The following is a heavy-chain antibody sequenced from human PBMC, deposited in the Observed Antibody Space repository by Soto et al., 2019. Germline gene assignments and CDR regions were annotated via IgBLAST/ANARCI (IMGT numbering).Heavy chain of an antibody. D-gene: IGHD3-22*01. J-gene: IGHJ4*02. CDR1: GFTFSSYA. CDR2: ISGSGGST. Sequence: VGSLRLSCAASGFTFSSYAMSWVRQAPGKGLEWVSAISGSGGSTYYADSVKGRFTISRDNSKNTLYLQMNSLRAEDTAVYYCAKMGRRITMIVVVITPFDYWGQGTLVTVSS. CDR3: AKMGRRITMIVVVITPFDY. V-gene: IGHV3-23*01.